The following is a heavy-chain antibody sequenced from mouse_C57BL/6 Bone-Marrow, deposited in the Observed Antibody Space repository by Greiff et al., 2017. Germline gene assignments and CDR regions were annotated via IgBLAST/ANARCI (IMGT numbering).Heavy chain of an antibody. CDR1: GFTFTDYY. V-gene: IGHV7-3*01. CDR2: IRNKANGYTT. J-gene: IGHJ2*01. Sequence: EVKLVESGGGLVQPGGSLSLSCAASGFTFTDYYMSWVRQPPGKALEWLGFIRNKANGYTTEYSASVKGRFTISRDNSQSILYLQMNALRAEDSATYYCARYMVTSFDYGGQGTTLTVSS. D-gene: IGHD2-2*01. CDR3: ARYMVTSFDY.